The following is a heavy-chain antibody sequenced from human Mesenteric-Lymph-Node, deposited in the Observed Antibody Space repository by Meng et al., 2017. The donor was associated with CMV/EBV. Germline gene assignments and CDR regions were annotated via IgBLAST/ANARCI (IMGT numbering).Heavy chain of an antibody. CDR3: ARDNIWQYSSSWSFDY. J-gene: IGHJ4*02. V-gene: IGHV3-74*01. D-gene: IGHD6-13*01. CDR2: INSDGSST. Sequence: GESLKISCAASGFTFSSYWMHWVRQAPGKGLVWVSRINSDGSSTSYADSVKGRFTISRDNAKNTLYLQMNSLRAEDTAVYYCARDNIWQYSSSWSFDYWGQGTLVTVSS. CDR1: GFTFSSYW.